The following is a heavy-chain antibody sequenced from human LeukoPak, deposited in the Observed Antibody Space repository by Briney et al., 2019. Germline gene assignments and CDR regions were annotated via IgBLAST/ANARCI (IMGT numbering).Heavy chain of an antibody. CDR3: ARVGMVVGARIDP. V-gene: IGHV1-69*04. D-gene: IGHD2-15*01. CDR2: IIPILGIA. Sequence: VASVKVSCKASGGTFSSYAISSVRQAPGQGLEWMGRIIPILGIANYAQKFQGRVTITADKSTSTAYMELSRLRSEDTAVYYCARVGMVVGARIDPWGQGTLVTVSS. CDR1: GGTFSSYA. J-gene: IGHJ5*02.